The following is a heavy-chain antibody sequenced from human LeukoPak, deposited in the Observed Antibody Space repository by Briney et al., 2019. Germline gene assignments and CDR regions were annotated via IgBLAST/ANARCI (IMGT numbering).Heavy chain of an antibody. J-gene: IGHJ4*02. CDR2: ISGSGGST. D-gene: IGHD6-13*01. V-gene: IGHV3-23*01. CDR3: AKASSSWYLGQGLDY. Sequence: PGGSLRLSCAASGFTFSSYAMSWVRQAPGKGLEWVSAISGSGGSTYYADSVKGRFTISRDNSKNTLYLQMNSLRAEDTAVYYCAKASSSWYLGQGLDYWGQGTLVTVSS. CDR1: GFTFSSYA.